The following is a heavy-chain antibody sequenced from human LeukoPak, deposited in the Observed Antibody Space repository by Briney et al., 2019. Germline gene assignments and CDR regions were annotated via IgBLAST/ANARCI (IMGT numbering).Heavy chain of an antibody. CDR3: ARVSGKQSSSWYAFDI. V-gene: IGHV3-48*03. J-gene: IGHJ3*02. CDR2: ISSGGTI. Sequence: GGSLRLSCAASAFTFGSYEMNWVRQAPGKGLEWVSYISSGGTIYYADSVKGRFTISRDNAKNSLYLQMDSLRAEDTAVYYCARVSGKQSSSWYAFDIWGQGTMVTVSS. D-gene: IGHD6-13*01. CDR1: AFTFGSYE.